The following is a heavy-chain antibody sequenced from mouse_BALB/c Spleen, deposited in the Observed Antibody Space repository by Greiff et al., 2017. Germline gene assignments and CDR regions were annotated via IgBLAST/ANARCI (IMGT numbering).Heavy chain of an antibody. D-gene: IGHD1-1*01. CDR3: ARKVVITTVVARYWYFDV. J-gene: IGHJ1*01. Sequence: QVQLHQSGAELMKPGASVKISCKATGYTFSSYWIEWVKQRPGHGLEWIGEILPGSGSTNYNEKFKGKATFTADTSSNTAYMQLSSLTSEDSAVYYCARKVVITTVVARYWYFDVWGAGTTVTVSS. CDR2: ILPGSGST. CDR1: GYTFSSYW. V-gene: IGHV1-9*01.